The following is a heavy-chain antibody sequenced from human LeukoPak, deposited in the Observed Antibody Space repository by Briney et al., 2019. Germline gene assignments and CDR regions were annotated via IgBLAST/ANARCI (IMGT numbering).Heavy chain of an antibody. D-gene: IGHD2-15*01. CDR2: IYYSGST. Sequence: SETLSLTCTVSGGSISSGSHHWGWFRQSPGKGLEWIGSIYYSGSTYYNPSLKSRVTISEDTSKNQFSLKLSSVTAADTAVYYCARLLVVRGLDYWGQGTLVTVSS. V-gene: IGHV4-39*01. CDR1: GGSISSGSHH. CDR3: ARLLVVRGLDY. J-gene: IGHJ4*02.